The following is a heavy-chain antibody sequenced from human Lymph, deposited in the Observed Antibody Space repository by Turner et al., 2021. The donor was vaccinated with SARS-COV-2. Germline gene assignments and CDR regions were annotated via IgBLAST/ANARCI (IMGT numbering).Heavy chain of an antibody. V-gene: IGHV4-39*01. Sequence: QLQLPESGPGLVKPSQTLSLTCTVSGGTISSSSYYWGWIRQPPGKGLEWMGSLYYSGSTYYNPSHKSRVTITVDTTKNQFSQKRSSVTAADTAVYCWARRRQWLVHWYFDLWGRGTLVTVSS. CDR2: LYYSGST. CDR1: GGTISSSSYY. D-gene: IGHD6-19*01. CDR3: ARRRQWLVHWYFDL. J-gene: IGHJ2*01.